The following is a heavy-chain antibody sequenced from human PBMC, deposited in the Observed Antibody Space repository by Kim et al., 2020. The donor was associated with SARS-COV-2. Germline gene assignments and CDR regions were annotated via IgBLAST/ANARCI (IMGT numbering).Heavy chain of an antibody. J-gene: IGHJ6*02. V-gene: IGHV3-48*04. CDR3: ARSGCSGGSCYSYYYYYYGMDV. CDR2: ISSSSSTI. D-gene: IGHD2-15*01. CDR1: GFTFSSYS. Sequence: GGSLRLSCAASGFTFSSYSMNWVRQAPGKGLEWVSYISSSSSTIYYADSVKGRFTISRDNAKNSLYLQMNSLRAEDTAVYYCARSGCSGGSCYSYYYYYYGMDVWGQGTTVTVSS.